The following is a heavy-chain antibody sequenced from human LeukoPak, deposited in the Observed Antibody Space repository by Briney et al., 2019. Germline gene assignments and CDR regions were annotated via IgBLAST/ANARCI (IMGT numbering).Heavy chain of an antibody. V-gene: IGHV1-69*04. CDR3: ALTYYDSSGHLDY. Sequence: SVTVSFKASGGTFSSYAISWVRQAPGQGLEWMGRIIPIFGIANYAQKFQGRVTITADKSTSTAYMELSSLRSEDTAVYYCALTYYDSSGHLDYWGQGTLVTVSS. CDR2: IIPIFGIA. D-gene: IGHD3-22*01. CDR1: GGTFSSYA. J-gene: IGHJ4*02.